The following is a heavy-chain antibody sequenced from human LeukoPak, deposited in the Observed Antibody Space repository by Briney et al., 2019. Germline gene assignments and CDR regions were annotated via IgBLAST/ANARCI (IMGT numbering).Heavy chain of an antibody. D-gene: IGHD3-22*01. CDR3: VRFDSSGYYFDY. J-gene: IGHJ4*02. Sequence: SGPTLVKPTQTLTLTCTFSGFSLSTSGVGVGWIRQPPGKALEWLALIYWNDDKRYSPSLKSRLTITKDTSKNQVVLTMTNMGPVDTATYYCVRFDSSGYYFDYWGQGTLVTVSS. V-gene: IGHV2-5*01. CDR2: IYWNDDK. CDR1: GFSLSTSGVG.